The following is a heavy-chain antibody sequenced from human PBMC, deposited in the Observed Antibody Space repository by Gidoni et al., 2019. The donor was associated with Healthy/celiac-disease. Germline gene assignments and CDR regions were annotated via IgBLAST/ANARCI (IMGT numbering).Heavy chain of an antibody. Sequence: QVQLQQWGAGLLKPSETLSLTCAVYGGSFSGYYWSWIRQPPGKGLEWIGEINHSGSTNYNPSLKSRVTISVDTSKNQFSLKLSSVTAADTAVYYCAIRPQLTGPDYFDYWGQGTLVTVSS. V-gene: IGHV4-34*01. J-gene: IGHJ4*02. CDR2: INHSGST. CDR3: AIRPQLTGPDYFDY. CDR1: GGSFSGYY. D-gene: IGHD7-27*01.